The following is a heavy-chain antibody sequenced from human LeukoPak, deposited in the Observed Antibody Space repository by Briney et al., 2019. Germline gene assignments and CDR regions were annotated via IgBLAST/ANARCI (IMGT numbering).Heavy chain of an antibody. CDR3: ARHVVGATLARRAFDI. J-gene: IGHJ3*02. CDR2: IYHSGST. V-gene: IGHV4-38-2*01. CDR1: GYSISSGYY. Sequence: SETLSLTCAVSGYSISSGYYWGWIRPPPGKGLEWVGSIYHSGSTYSNPSLKSRATTSVDTSKNQFSLKLSPVTAADTAVYYCARHVVGATLARRAFDIWGQGTMVTVSS. D-gene: IGHD1-26*01.